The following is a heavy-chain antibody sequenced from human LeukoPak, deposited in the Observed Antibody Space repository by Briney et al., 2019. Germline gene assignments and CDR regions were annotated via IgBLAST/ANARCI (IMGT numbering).Heavy chain of an antibody. J-gene: IGHJ4*02. Sequence: GGSLRLSCAASGFILNDYGMHWVRQAPGKGLEWVADIWFDKNQHFADSVKGRFAISRDNSKNTVYLQLNSLRAGDTAIYYCTKDRRGPAAGTWYFDSWGQGTLVTVSS. V-gene: IGHV3-33*03. D-gene: IGHD6-13*01. CDR2: IWFDKNQ. CDR3: TKDRRGPAAGTWYFDS. CDR1: GFILNDYG.